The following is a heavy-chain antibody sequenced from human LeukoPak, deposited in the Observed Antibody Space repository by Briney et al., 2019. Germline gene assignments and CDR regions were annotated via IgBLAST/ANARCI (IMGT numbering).Heavy chain of an antibody. CDR1: GFTFSSNY. Sequence: GGSLRLSCAASGFTFSSNYMSWVRQAPGKGLEWVSVIYSGGSTYYADSVKGRFTISRDNSKNTLYLQMNSLRAEDTAVYYCARDLVGANDAFDIWGQGTMVTVSS. CDR2: IYSGGST. CDR3: ARDLVGANDAFDI. V-gene: IGHV3-66*01. D-gene: IGHD1-26*01. J-gene: IGHJ3*02.